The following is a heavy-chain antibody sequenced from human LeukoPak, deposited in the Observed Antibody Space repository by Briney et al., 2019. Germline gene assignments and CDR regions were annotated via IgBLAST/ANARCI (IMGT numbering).Heavy chain of an antibody. Sequence: GRSLRLSCAASGFTFSSYAMHWVRQAPGKGLEWVAVISYEGSNKYYADSVKGRFTISRDNSKNTLYLQMNSLRAEDTAVYYCAREERYCSSTSCSYYFDYWGQGTLVTVSS. D-gene: IGHD2-2*01. V-gene: IGHV3-30*01. J-gene: IGHJ4*02. CDR3: AREERYCSSTSCSYYFDY. CDR2: ISYEGSNK. CDR1: GFTFSSYA.